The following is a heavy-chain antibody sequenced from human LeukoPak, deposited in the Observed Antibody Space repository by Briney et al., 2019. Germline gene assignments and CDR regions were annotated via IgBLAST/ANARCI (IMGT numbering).Heavy chain of an antibody. Sequence: GGSLRLSCAASGFTFSAYSMDWVRQAPGRGLEWVSSISSSSRSIYNADSVKGRFTISRDNAKRSLYLQMNSLRAEDTAVYYCARDRDDDSSGSIDDAFDIWGQGTMVTVSS. CDR1: GFTFSAYS. CDR2: ISSSSRSI. CDR3: ARDRDDDSSGSIDDAFDI. J-gene: IGHJ3*02. D-gene: IGHD3-22*01. V-gene: IGHV3-21*01.